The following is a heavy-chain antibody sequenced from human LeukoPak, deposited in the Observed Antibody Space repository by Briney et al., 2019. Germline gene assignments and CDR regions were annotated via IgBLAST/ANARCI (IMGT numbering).Heavy chain of an antibody. CDR2: ISYDGSNK. J-gene: IGHJ6*04. CDR1: GFTFSSYG. D-gene: IGHD3-10*01. CDR3: ARDFDYYGSGSYLYYYYGMDV. V-gene: IGHV3-30*03. Sequence: PGGSLRLSCAASGFTFSSYGMHWVRQAPGKGLEGVAVISYDGSNKYYADSVKGRFTISIDNSKNTLYLQMNSLRAEDTAVYYCARDFDYYGSGSYLYYYYGMDVWGKGTTVTVSS.